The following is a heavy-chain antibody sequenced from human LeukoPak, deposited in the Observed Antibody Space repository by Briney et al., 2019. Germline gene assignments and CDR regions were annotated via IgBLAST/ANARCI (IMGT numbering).Heavy chain of an antibody. J-gene: IGHJ3*02. CDR3: ATGPLAGAFDI. CDR2: VDPEDGET. Sequence: GASVKISCKVSGYTFTDYYMHWVQQAPGKGLEWMGLVDPEDGETIYAEKFQGRVTITADTSTDTAYMELSSLRSEDTVVYYCATGPLAGAFDIWGQGTMVTVSS. V-gene: IGHV1-69-2*01. CDR1: GYTFTDYY.